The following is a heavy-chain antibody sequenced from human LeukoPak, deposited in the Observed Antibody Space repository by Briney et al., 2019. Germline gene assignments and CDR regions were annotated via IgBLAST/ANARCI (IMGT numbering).Heavy chain of an antibody. J-gene: IGHJ4*02. CDR2: IYYSGIT. CDR1: GGSISSYY. Sequence: SETLSLTCTVSGGSISSYYWSWLRQPPGKGLEWIGFIYYSGITDYNPSLKGRVTISVDTSKNHFSLRLSSVTAADTAVYYCARVRALSYYDSSGDLYYIEYWGQGTLVTVSS. D-gene: IGHD3-22*01. V-gene: IGHV4-59*01. CDR3: ARVRALSYYDSSGDLYYIEY.